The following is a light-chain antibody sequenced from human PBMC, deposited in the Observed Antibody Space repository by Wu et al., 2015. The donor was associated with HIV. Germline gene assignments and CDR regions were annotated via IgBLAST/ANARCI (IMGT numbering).Light chain of an antibody. CDR2: ETS. V-gene: IGKV3-20*01. J-gene: IGKJ4*01. CDR1: QSVTNNY. CDR3: QQYAKSFT. Sequence: IVLTQSPGTLSLTPGDRAILSCRASQSVTNNYVAWYQQKPGHSPRLAIFETSNRASGIPDRFSASGSGTDFMLTIDRLEPEDFAVYYCQQYAKSFTFGGGTTVEIK.